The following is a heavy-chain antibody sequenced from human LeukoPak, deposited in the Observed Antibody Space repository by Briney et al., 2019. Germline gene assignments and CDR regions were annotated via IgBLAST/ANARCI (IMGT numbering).Heavy chain of an antibody. CDR3: AKGGDGYNYYFDY. J-gene: IGHJ4*02. Sequence: HPGGSLRLSCAASGFTFSSYGMHWVRQAPGKGLEWVAVIWYDGSNKYYADSVKGRFTISRDNSKNTLYLQMNSLRAEDTAVYYCAKGGDGYNYYFDYWGQETLVTVSS. CDR2: IWYDGSNK. V-gene: IGHV3-33*06. D-gene: IGHD5-24*01. CDR1: GFTFSSYG.